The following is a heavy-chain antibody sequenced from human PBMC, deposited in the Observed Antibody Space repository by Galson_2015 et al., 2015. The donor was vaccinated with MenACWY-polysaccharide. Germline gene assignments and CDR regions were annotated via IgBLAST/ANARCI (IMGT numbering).Heavy chain of an antibody. CDR1: GGSISSTNYY. CDR3: ALLPAAGSRSLDF. CDR2: IYYSGST. Sequence: LSLTCTVSGGSISSTNYYWGWIRQPPGKGLEWIGSIYYSGSTYYNPSLRSRVTISVDTSKNQFSLKLTSVTAADTAVYHCALLPAAGSRSLDFWGQGTLVTVSS. D-gene: IGHD6-13*01. J-gene: IGHJ4*02. V-gene: IGHV4-39*01.